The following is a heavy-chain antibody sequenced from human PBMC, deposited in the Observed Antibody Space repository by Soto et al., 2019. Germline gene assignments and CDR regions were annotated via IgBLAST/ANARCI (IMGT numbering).Heavy chain of an antibody. V-gene: IGHV1-3*01. Sequence: ASVKVSCKASGYTFTSYAMHWVRQAPGQRLEWMGWINAGNGNTKYSQKFQGRVTITRDTSASTAYMELSSLRSEDTAVYYCARDKPVGYSSSWYDYYYYGMDVWGQGTTVTVYS. J-gene: IGHJ6*02. CDR3: ARDKPVGYSSSWYDYYYYGMDV. CDR1: GYTFTSYA. CDR2: INAGNGNT. D-gene: IGHD6-13*01.